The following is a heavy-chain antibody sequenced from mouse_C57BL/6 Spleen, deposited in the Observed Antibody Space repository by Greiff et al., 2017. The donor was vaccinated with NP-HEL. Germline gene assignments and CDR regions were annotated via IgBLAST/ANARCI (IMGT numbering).Heavy chain of an antibody. V-gene: IGHV2-5*01. CDR3: AKKGGYYYAMDY. J-gene: IGHJ4*01. CDR1: GFSLTSYG. CDR2: IWSGGST. Sequence: VMLVESGPGLVQPSQSLSITCTVSGFSLTSYGVHWVRQSPGKGLEWLGVIWSGGSTDYNAAFMSRLSITKDNTKGQVFFKMNSLQADDTAIYYCAKKGGYYYAMDYWGQGTSVTVSS.